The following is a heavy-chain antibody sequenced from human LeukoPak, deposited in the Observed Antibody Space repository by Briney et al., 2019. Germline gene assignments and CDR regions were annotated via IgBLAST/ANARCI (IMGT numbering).Heavy chain of an antibody. V-gene: IGHV3-21*01. Sequence: GGSLRLSCAGSGFNFIDNSMHWVRQAPGKGLEWVSSISSSNTYIYYRDSVKGRFTISRDNAKNSLFLQMNSLRAEDTAVYYCARGYCSGTSSYMFASWGQGTRVTVSS. CDR1: GFNFIDNS. J-gene: IGHJ4*02. CDR2: ISSSNTYI. D-gene: IGHD2-2*02. CDR3: ARGYCSGTSSYMFAS.